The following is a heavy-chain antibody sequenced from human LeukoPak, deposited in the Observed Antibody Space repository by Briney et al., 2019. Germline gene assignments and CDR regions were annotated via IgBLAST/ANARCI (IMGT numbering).Heavy chain of an antibody. CDR2: IYSGGST. CDR3: ARWSTDFWSGYYMGYFDY. CDR1: GFTVSSNY. J-gene: IGHJ4*02. Sequence: PGGSLRLSCAASGFTVSSNYMSWVCQAPGKGLEWVSVIYSGGSTYYADSVKGRFTISRDNSKNTLCLQMNSLRAEDTAVYYCARWSTDFWSGYYMGYFDYWGQGTLVTVSS. D-gene: IGHD3-3*01. V-gene: IGHV3-66*02.